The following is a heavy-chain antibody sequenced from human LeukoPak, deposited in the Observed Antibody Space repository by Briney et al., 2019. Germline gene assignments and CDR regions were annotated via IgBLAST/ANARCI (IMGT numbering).Heavy chain of an antibody. CDR3: ARDAQLTRMVAATYYYYYYMDV. V-gene: IGHV4-4*07. CDR1: GGSISSYY. D-gene: IGHD2-15*01. CDR2: IYTSGST. Sequence: SETLSLTCTVSGGSISSYYWSWIRQPAGKGLEWIGRIYTSGSTNYNPSLKSRVTMSVDTSKNQFSLKLSSVTAADTAVYYCARDAQLTRMVAATYYYYYYMDVWGKGTTVTVSS. J-gene: IGHJ6*03.